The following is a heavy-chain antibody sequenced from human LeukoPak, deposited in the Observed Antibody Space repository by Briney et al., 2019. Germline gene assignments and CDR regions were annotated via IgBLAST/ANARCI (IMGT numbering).Heavy chain of an antibody. V-gene: IGHV4-34*01. D-gene: IGHD6-6*01. CDR3: AVGDTIAARQNY. CDR1: GGSFSGYY. J-gene: IGHJ4*02. CDR2: INHSGST. Sequence: PSETLSLTCAVYGGSFSGYYWSWIRQPPGKGLEWIGEINHSGSTNYNPSLKSRVTISVDTSKNQFSLKLSSVTAADTAVYYCAVGDTIAARQNYWGQGTLVIVSS.